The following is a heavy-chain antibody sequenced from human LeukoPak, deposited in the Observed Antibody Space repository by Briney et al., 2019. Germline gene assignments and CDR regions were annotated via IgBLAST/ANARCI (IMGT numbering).Heavy chain of an antibody. D-gene: IGHD4-17*01. CDR3: ARDFDYGDYAFD. V-gene: IGHV1-18*01. CDR2: ISAYNGNT. CDR1: GYTFTSYG. Sequence: ASVKVSCKASGYTFTSYGISWVRQAPGQGLEWMGWISAYNGNTNYAQKLQGRVTMTTDTSTSTAYMELSRLRSDDTAVYYCARDFDYGDYAFDWGQGTLVTVSS. J-gene: IGHJ4*02.